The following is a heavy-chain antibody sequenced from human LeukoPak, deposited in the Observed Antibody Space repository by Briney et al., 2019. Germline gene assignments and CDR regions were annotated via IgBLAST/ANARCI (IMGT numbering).Heavy chain of an antibody. J-gene: IGHJ4*02. CDR3: ATYLQSHPLDY. V-gene: IGHV3-23*01. Sequence: GGSLRLTCAASGFTFTSYPMTWVRQAPGKGLEWVSAIIRRDGITHYADSVNGRFTISRDDSKNTLYLQMNSLRVEDTAVYYCATYLQSHPLDYWGQGTLVTVSS. CDR2: IIRRDGIT. CDR1: GFTFTSYP. D-gene: IGHD2-2*01.